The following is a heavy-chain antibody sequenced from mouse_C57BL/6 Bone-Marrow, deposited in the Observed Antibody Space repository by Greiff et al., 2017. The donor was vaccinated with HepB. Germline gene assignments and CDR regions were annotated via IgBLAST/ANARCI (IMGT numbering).Heavy chain of an antibody. CDR1: GYTFTSYW. J-gene: IGHJ2*01. V-gene: IGHV1-5*01. Sequence: VQLQQSGTVLARPGASVKMSCKTSGYTFTSYWMHWVKQRPGQGLEWIGAIYPGNSDTSYNQKFKGKAKLTAVTSASTAYMELSSLTNEDSAVYYCTRRRKLPGWGYYFDYWGQGTTLTVSS. CDR2: IYPGNSDT. D-gene: IGHD4-1*01. CDR3: TRRRKLPGWGYYFDY.